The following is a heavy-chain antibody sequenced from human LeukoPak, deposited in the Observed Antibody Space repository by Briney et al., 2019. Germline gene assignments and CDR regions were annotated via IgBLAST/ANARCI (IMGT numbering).Heavy chain of an antibody. CDR2: IYYSGST. D-gene: IGHD3-3*01. CDR1: GGSISSSSYY. CDR3: ARRHTIPADGDAFDI. V-gene: IGHV4-39*01. Sequence: SETLSLTCTVSGGSISSSSYYWGWIRQPPGKGLEWIGSIYYSGSTYYNPSLKSRVTISVDTSKNQFSLKLSSVTAADTAVYYCARRHTIPADGDAFDIWGQGTMVTVSS. J-gene: IGHJ3*02.